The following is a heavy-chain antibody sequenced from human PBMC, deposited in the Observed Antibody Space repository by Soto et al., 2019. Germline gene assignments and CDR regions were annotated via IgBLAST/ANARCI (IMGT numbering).Heavy chain of an antibody. CDR3: AREYYYTMDV. CDR1: GFTFSTYY. CDR2: ITSGSTST. J-gene: IGHJ6*02. Sequence: QVQLVESGGGLVKPGGSLSLSCAASGFTFSTYYMSWIRQAPGKGLEWVSTITSGSTSTAYADSVKGRFTISRDDAKNSLYLQMNSLRAEDTALYYCAREYYYTMDVWGQGTTVTVSS. V-gene: IGHV3-11*05.